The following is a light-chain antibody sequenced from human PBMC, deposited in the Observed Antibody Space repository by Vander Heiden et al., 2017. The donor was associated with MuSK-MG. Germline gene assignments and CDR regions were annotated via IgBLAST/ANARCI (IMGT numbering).Light chain of an antibody. Sequence: QPALTQPAPVSGSPGQSITISCTGTSSDIGDYNYVSWYQQHPGKAPKLIIYEVSNRPSGVSNRFSGSKSGNTASLTISGLQTEDEADYYCSSYTSSSTLVFGGGTKLTVL. V-gene: IGLV2-14*01. CDR3: SSYTSSSTLV. J-gene: IGLJ2*01. CDR1: SSDIGDYNY. CDR2: EVS.